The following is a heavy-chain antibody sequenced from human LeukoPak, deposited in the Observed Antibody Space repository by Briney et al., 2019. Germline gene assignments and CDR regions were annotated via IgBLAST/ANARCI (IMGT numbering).Heavy chain of an antibody. CDR2: IFYSGST. V-gene: IGHV4-39*07. D-gene: IGHD3-10*01. Sequence: PSETLSLTCTVSGGSISTSNYYWGWIRQPPGKGLEWIGNIFYSGSTYYSPSLRSRVTISLDTSRNQFSLKLNSVTAADTAVYYCARLSGRDYYFDYWGQGTLVTVSS. J-gene: IGHJ4*02. CDR1: GGSISTSNYY. CDR3: ARLSGRDYYFDY.